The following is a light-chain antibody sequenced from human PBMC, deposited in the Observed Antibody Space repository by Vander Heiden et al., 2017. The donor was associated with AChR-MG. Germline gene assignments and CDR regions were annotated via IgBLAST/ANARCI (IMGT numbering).Light chain of an antibody. CDR1: SSDVGGYNY. V-gene: IGLV2-14*01. J-gene: IGLJ2*01. Sequence: QSPLTQPASVSVSPGQSLTISCTGTSSDVGGYNYVSWYQQHPGKAPKLMIYEVSNRPSGVSNRFSGSKSGNTASLTISGLQAEDEADYYCSSYTSSSTVFGGGTKLTVL. CDR2: EVS. CDR3: SSYTSSSTV.